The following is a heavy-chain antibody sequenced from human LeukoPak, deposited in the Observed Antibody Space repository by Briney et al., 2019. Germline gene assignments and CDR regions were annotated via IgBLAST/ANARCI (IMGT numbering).Heavy chain of an antibody. V-gene: IGHV4-59*01. Sequence: SETLSLTCTVSGGSISGYYWSWIRQPPGKGLEWIGYIYYSGSTNYNPSLKSRVTIAVDTSKNQFSLKLSSVTAADTAVYYCARGILTGYYYFDYWGQGTLVTVSS. J-gene: IGHJ4*02. CDR2: IYYSGST. D-gene: IGHD3-9*01. CDR1: GGSISGYY. CDR3: ARGILTGYYYFDY.